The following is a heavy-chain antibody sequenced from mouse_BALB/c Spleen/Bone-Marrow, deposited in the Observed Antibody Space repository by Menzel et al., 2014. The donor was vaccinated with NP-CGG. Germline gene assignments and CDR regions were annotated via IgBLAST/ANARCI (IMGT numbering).Heavy chain of an antibody. CDR1: GFTFTDYY. Sequence: EVMLVESGGGLVQPGGSLRLSCATSGFTFTDYYMNWVRQPPGKALEWLGFIRNKANGYTTEYSAPVKSRFTISRDNSQNILYLQMNALRVDDSATYYCARDKGRAFFDYWGQGTTLTVSS. CDR3: ARDKGRAFFDY. J-gene: IGHJ2*01. CDR2: IRNKANGYTT. V-gene: IGHV7-3*02.